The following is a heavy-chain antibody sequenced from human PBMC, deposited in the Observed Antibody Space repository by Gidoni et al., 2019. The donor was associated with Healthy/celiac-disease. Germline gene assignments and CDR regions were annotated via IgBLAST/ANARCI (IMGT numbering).Heavy chain of an antibody. D-gene: IGHD3-3*01. CDR3: ARLGYYDFWSGRYNWFDP. CDR1: GYTFTSYD. CDR2: MNPNSGNT. J-gene: IGHJ5*02. Sequence: QVQLVQSGAEVTKPGASVKVSCKASGYTFTSYDINWVRQATGQGLEWMGWMNPNSGNTGYAQKYQGRVTMTRNTSISTAYMELSSLRSEDTAVYYCARLGYYDFWSGRYNWFDPWGQGTLVTVSS. V-gene: IGHV1-8*01.